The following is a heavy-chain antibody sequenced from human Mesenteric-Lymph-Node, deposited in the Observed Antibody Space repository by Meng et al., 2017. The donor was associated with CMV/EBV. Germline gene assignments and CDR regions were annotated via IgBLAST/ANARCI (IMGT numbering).Heavy chain of an antibody. V-gene: IGHV4-34*01. CDR3: ARHQRWLKSEGGFNY. CDR1: GGSFSGYY. J-gene: IGHJ4*02. CDR2: INHSGST. D-gene: IGHD4-23*01. Sequence: VPLPQWGARLLKPSETLSLPCAVYGGSFSGYYWSWIRQPPGKGLEWIGEINHSGSTNYNPSLKSRVTISVDTSKNQFSLKLSSVTAADTAVYYCARHQRWLKSEGGFNYWGQGTLVTVSS.